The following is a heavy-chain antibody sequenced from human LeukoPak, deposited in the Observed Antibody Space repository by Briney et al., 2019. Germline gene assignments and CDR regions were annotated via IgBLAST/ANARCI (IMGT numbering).Heavy chain of an antibody. D-gene: IGHD3-3*01. CDR3: AKTPADDFWSGYYGVYYYYYYMDV. CDR1: GFTFSSYA. CDR2: ISGSGGST. Sequence: GGSLRLSCAASGFTFSSYAMSWVRQAPGKGLEWVSAISGSGGSTYYADSVKGRFTISRDNSKNTLYLQMNSLRAEDTAVYYCAKTPADDFWSGYYGVYYYYYYMDVWGKGTTVTVSS. V-gene: IGHV3-23*01. J-gene: IGHJ6*03.